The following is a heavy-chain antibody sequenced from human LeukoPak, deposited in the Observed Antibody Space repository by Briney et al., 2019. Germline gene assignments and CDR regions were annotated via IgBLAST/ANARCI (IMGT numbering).Heavy chain of an antibody. J-gene: IGHJ4*02. CDR2: ISGSGGST. CDR3: AKDSIVLMVYDY. CDR1: GFAFSSYA. D-gene: IGHD2-8*01. V-gene: IGHV3-23*01. Sequence: GGSLRLSCAASGFAFSSYAMSWVRQAPGKGLEWVSAISGSGGSTYYADSVKGRFTISRDNSKNTLYLQMNSLRAEDTAVYYCAKDSIVLMVYDYWGQGTLVTVSS.